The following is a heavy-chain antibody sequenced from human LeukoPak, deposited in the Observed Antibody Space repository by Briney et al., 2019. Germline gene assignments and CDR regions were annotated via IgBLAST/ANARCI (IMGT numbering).Heavy chain of an antibody. D-gene: IGHD3-22*01. CDR1: GFTFSNYA. V-gene: IGHV3-23*01. Sequence: PGGSLRLSCVASGFTFSNYAMSWVRQAPGKGLEWVAVMRSGDGDTTYADSVRGRFTISRDNSKNRLDLQMNSLRAEDTAVYYCAKASAMIVVVSKHFDYWGQGTLVTVSS. J-gene: IGHJ4*02. CDR3: AKASAMIVVVSKHFDY. CDR2: MRSGDGDT.